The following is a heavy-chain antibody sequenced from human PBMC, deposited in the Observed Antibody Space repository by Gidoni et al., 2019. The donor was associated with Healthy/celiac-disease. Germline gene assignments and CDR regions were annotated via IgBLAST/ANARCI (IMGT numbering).Heavy chain of an antibody. CDR1: GFTFSSYG. Sequence: QVQLVESGGGVVQPGRSLRLSCAASGFTFSSYGMHWVRQAPGKGLEWVAVISYDGSNKYYADSVKGRFTISRDNSMNTLYLQMNSLRAEDTAVYYCAKDGLRESSSDFDVWGQGTTVTVSS. J-gene: IGHJ6*02. D-gene: IGHD6-13*01. V-gene: IGHV3-30*18. CDR2: ISYDGSNK. CDR3: AKDGLRESSSDFDV.